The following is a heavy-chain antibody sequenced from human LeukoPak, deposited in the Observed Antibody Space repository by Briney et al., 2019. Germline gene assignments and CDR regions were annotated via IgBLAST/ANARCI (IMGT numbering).Heavy chain of an antibody. CDR3: ARCFGSGYYYFDF. Sequence: ASVKVFCKASGYTFINYYIHWVRQAPGQGLEWMGIINPSGGDTNYAQKFQGRVTLTRDMSTRTVYMELSSLRSEDTAVYYCARCFGSGYYYFDFWGQGTLVTVSS. CDR1: GYTFINYY. CDR2: INPSGGDT. D-gene: IGHD3-22*01. V-gene: IGHV1-46*01. J-gene: IGHJ4*02.